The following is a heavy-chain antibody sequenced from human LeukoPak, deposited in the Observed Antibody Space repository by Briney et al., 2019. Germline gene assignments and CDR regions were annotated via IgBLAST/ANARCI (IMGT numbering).Heavy chain of an antibody. Sequence: SETLSLTCAVSGYSTRSDYYWGWIRQPPGKGLEWIGTIFHSGSTYYNPSLKSRITILVDTSKNQFSLKLSSVTAADTAVYYCARHSQWGVIPWAFDIWGQGTMVTVSS. CDR1: GYSTRSDYY. D-gene: IGHD3-16*02. V-gene: IGHV4-38-2*01. CDR2: IFHSGST. J-gene: IGHJ3*02. CDR3: ARHSQWGVIPWAFDI.